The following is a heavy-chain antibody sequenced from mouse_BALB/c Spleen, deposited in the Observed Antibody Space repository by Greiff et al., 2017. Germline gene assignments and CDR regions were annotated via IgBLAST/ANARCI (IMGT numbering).Heavy chain of an antibody. CDR3: ARQDLDYSYAMDY. CDR1: GYTFTDYA. V-gene: IGHV1S137*01. Sequence: QVQLQQSGAELVRPGVSVKISCKGSGYTFTDYAMHWVKQSHAKSLEWIGVISTYYGDASYNQKFKGKATMTVDKSSSTAYMELARLTSEDSAIYYCARQDLDYSYAMDYWGQGTSVTVSS. J-gene: IGHJ4*01. CDR2: ISTYYGDA. D-gene: IGHD2-13*01.